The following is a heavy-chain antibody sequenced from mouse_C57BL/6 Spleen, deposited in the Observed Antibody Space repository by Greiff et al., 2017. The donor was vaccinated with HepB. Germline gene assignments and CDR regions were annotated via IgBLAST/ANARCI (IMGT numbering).Heavy chain of an antibody. CDR3: ARSLNWDNYFDY. Sequence: VKLMESGAELVKPGASVKISCKASGYAFSSYWMNWVKQRPGKGLEWIGQIYPGDGDTNYNGKFKGKATLTADKSSSTAYMQLSSLTSEDSAVYFCARSLNWDNYFDYWGQGTTLTVSS. V-gene: IGHV1-80*01. D-gene: IGHD4-1*01. CDR1: GYAFSSYW. J-gene: IGHJ2*01. CDR2: IYPGDGDT.